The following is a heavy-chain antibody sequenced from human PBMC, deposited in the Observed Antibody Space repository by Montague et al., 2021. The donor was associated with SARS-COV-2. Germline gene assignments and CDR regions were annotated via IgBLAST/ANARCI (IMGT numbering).Heavy chain of an antibody. CDR2: IDWDDAK. D-gene: IGHD1-7*01. CDR1: GFSLNSKGVC. Sequence: VKPTQTLTLTCTFSGFSLNSKGVCVTWIRQPPGGALESLARIDWDDAKFYNTSLKARLAVSKGASETQVVLKVTDLDTADTATYFCARMECGTGSSEENWGQGIKVTV. J-gene: IGHJ1*01. V-gene: IGHV2-70*16. CDR3: ARMECGTGSSEEN.